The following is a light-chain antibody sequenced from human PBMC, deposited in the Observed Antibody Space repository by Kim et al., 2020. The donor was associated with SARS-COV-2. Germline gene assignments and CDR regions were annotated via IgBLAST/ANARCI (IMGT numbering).Light chain of an antibody. CDR1: QDISNY. CDR3: QQYDNLPPFT. CDR2: DAS. V-gene: IGKV1-33*01. Sequence: DIQMTQSPPSLSASVGDRVTITCLASQDISNYLNWYQHKPGKAPKLLIYDASNLETGVPSRFSGSGSRTDFTFTISSLQPEDVATYYCQQYDNLPPFTFGQGTKLEI. J-gene: IGKJ2*01.